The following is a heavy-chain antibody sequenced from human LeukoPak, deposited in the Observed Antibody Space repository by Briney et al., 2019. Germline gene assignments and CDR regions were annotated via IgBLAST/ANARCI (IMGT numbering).Heavy chain of an antibody. CDR1: GFTFSSYS. D-gene: IGHD3-22*01. Sequence: GGSLRLSCAASGFTFSSYSMNWVRQAPGKGLEWVSSISSSSSYIYYADSVEGRFTISRDNAKNSLYLQMNSLRAEDTAVYYCARDPRSAPYYYDSSGSWYFDLWGRGTLVTVSS. V-gene: IGHV3-21*01. CDR2: ISSSSSYI. J-gene: IGHJ2*01. CDR3: ARDPRSAPYYYDSSGSWYFDL.